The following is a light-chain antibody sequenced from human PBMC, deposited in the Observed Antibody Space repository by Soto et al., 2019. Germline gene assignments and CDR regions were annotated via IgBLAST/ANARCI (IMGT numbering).Light chain of an antibody. Sequence: TQMTQSPGSLSASAGDRVTITGRESQDIDIYLSWYQQKPGKVPKLLIYDESTLQSGVPSRFSGSGSGTDFTLTINNLQPEDFATYYCQQSCSTPYTFGQGTKVDIK. V-gene: IGKV1-39*01. CDR2: DES. CDR3: QQSCSTPYT. CDR1: QDIDIY. J-gene: IGKJ2*01.